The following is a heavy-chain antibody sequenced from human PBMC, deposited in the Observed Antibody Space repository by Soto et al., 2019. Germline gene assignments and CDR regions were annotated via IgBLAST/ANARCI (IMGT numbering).Heavy chain of an antibody. J-gene: IGHJ5*02. V-gene: IGHV3-23*01. CDR3: ARAGLRFFGSVGGANWFDP. D-gene: IGHD3-3*01. Sequence: GGSLTLSCAASGFTFSSYAMSWVRQAPGKGLEWVSAISGSGGSTYYADSVKGRFTISRDNSKNTLYLQMNSLRSEDTAVYYCARAGLRFFGSVGGANWFDPWGQGTLVTVSS. CDR1: GFTFSSYA. CDR2: ISGSGGST.